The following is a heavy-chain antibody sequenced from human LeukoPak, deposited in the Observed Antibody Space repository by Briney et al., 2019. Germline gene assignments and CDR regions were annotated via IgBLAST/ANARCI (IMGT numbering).Heavy chain of an antibody. V-gene: IGHV4-61*02. D-gene: IGHD2-2*01. Sequence: SQTLSLTCTVSGGSISSGSYYLSCIRHPAGKGLEWIGRIYTSGSTNYNPSLKSRVTISVDTSKNQFSLKLSSVTAADTAVYHCARHGNIVIVPAALGFDYWGQGTLVTVSS. CDR3: ARHGNIVIVPAALGFDY. J-gene: IGHJ4*02. CDR1: GGSISSGSYY. CDR2: IYTSGST.